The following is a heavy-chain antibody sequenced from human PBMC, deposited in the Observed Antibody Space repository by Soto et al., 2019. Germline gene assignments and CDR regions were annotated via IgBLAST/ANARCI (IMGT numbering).Heavy chain of an antibody. J-gene: IGHJ4*02. V-gene: IGHV3-30*18. CDR1: GFTFSVYA. CDR3: AKTPWGRYYIHYFDH. D-gene: IGHD3-10*01. CDR2: ISYDGTDI. Sequence: QVQLVESGGGVVQPGRSLRLSCAASGFTFSVYAMHWVRQAPGKGLEWVAAISYDGTDIYYADSVKGRLAISRDNSESTLYLQMNSLRPEDTAVYYCAKTPWGRYYIHYFDHWGQGTLVTVSS.